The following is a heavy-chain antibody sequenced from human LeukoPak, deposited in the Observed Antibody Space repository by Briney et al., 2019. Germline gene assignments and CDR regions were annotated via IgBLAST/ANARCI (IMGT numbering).Heavy chain of an antibody. V-gene: IGHV3-23*01. Sequence: GGSLTLSCAASGFTFRDAAMTWVRQAPGKGLEWVSLISSSGANAYYADSVKGRFTISRDTSKNTLYLQMNSLKLEDTAVYHCAKDRGGSYRGAFDYWGQGTLVTVSS. J-gene: IGHJ4*02. CDR1: GFTFRDAA. CDR2: ISSSGANA. CDR3: AKDRGGSYRGAFDY. D-gene: IGHD1-26*01.